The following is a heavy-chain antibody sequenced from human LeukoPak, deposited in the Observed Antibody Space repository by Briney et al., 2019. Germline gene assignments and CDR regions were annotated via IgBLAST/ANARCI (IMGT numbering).Heavy chain of an antibody. J-gene: IGHJ6*03. Sequence: SETLSPTCTVSGGSISSYYWSWTRQPPGKGLEWIGYIYYSGSTNYNPSLKSRVTISVDTSKNQFSLKLSSVTVADTAVYYCAGGGGNYYYYYMDVWGKGTTVTVSS. V-gene: IGHV4-59*01. CDR2: IYYSGST. CDR1: GGSISSYY. CDR3: AGGGGNYYYYYMDV. D-gene: IGHD2-15*01.